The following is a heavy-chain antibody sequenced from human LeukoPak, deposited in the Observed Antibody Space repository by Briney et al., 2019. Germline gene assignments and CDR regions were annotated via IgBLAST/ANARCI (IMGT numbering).Heavy chain of an antibody. D-gene: IGHD1-26*01. CDR3: AKTLKEWELNDAFDI. J-gene: IGHJ3*02. CDR1: GFTFTAYA. V-gene: IGHV3-23*01. Sequence: GGSLRLSCAASGFTFTAYAMNWVRQAPGRGLEWVSNIGGSGGGTYCADSVMGRFTISRDSSKNTLYLQMSRLRAEDTALYYCAKTLKEWELNDAFDIWGQGALVTVSP. CDR2: IGGSGGGT.